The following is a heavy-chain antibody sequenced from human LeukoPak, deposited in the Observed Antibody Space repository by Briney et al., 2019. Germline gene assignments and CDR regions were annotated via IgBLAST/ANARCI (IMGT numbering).Heavy chain of an antibody. J-gene: IGHJ5*02. CDR1: GYTFTSYG. CDR3: ARVLGSYDWFDP. V-gene: IGHV1-18*01. Sequence: ASVKVSCKASGYTFTSYGISWVRLAPGQGLEWMGWISAHNGNTNYAQKLQGRVTMTTDTSTSTAYMELRSLRSDDTAVYYCARVLGSYDWFDPWGQGTLVTVSS. D-gene: IGHD3-10*01. CDR2: ISAHNGNT.